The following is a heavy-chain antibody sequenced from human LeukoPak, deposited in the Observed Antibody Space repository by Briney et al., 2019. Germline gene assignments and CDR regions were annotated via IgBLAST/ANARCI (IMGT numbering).Heavy chain of an antibody. Sequence: SETLSLTCAVYGGSFSGYYWSWIRQSPGKGLEWIGEINDSGSTDYNPSLTSRVTISEDTSKNQFSLKLSSVTAADTAVYYCARVQSGYCTGGSCYGYYYGMDVWGKGTTVTVSS. CDR3: ARVQSGYCTGGSCYGYYYGMDV. V-gene: IGHV4-34*01. J-gene: IGHJ6*04. D-gene: IGHD2-15*01. CDR2: INDSGST. CDR1: GGSFSGYY.